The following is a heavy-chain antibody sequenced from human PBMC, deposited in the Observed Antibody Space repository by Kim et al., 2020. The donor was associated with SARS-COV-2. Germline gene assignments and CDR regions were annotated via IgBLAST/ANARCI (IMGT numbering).Heavy chain of an antibody. J-gene: IGHJ6*02. V-gene: IGHV3-53*01. D-gene: IGHD1-26*01. Sequence: GGSLRLSCAASGLTVSANYMSWVRQAPGKGLEWVSVIYSGGSTYYADSVKGRFTFSRDNSEDTLSLQMNSLRAEDTAVYYCARLRWDPVYAMDVWGQGTTVTVSS. CDR1: GLTVSANY. CDR2: IYSGGST. CDR3: ARLRWDPVYAMDV.